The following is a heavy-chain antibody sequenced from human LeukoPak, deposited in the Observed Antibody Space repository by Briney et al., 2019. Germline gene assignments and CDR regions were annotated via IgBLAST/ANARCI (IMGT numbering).Heavy chain of an antibody. D-gene: IGHD2-2*01. J-gene: IGHJ3*02. Sequence: GGSLRLSCAASGFTVSSNYMSWVRQAPGKGLEWVSVIYSSGSTYYADSVKGRFTISRDNSKNTLYLQMNSLRAEDTAVYYCARDRGFHCSSTSCSTRNAFDIWGQGTMVTVSS. CDR1: GFTVSSNY. CDR2: IYSSGST. V-gene: IGHV3-66*03. CDR3: ARDRGFHCSSTSCSTRNAFDI.